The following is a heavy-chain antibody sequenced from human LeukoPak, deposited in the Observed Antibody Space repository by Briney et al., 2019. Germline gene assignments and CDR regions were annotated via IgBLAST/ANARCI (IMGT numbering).Heavy chain of an antibody. D-gene: IGHD6-19*01. CDR3: ARDPSNPYSSGWYYFDY. Sequence: PSETLSLTCTVSGGSISSYYWSWIRQPAGKGLEWIGRIYTSGSTNYNPSLKSRVTMSVDTSKNQFSLKLSSVTAADTAVYYCARDPSNPYSSGWYYFDYWGQGTLVTASS. V-gene: IGHV4-4*07. J-gene: IGHJ4*02. CDR2: IYTSGST. CDR1: GGSISSYY.